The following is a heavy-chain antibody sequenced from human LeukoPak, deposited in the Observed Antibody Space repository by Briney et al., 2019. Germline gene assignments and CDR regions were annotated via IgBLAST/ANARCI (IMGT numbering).Heavy chain of an antibody. CDR1: GYTFTGYY. D-gene: IGHD3-10*01. J-gene: IGHJ4*02. Sequence: ASVKVSCKASGYTFTGYYMHWVRQAPGQGLEWMGWINPNSGGTNYAQKFQGRVTMTRDTSISTAYMELNRLRSDDTAVYYCARGRSGELTWAFTLDSWGQGTLVTVSS. V-gene: IGHV1-2*02. CDR3: ARGRSGELTWAFTLDS. CDR2: INPNSGGT.